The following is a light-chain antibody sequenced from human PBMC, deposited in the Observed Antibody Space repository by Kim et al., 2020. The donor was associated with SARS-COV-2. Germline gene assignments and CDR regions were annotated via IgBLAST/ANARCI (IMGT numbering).Light chain of an antibody. Sequence: DIQMTQSPSSLFASVGDSVTITCRASRAISSWLAWYQQKPGKAPKSLIYAASSLQTGVPSRFSGSGSGTDFTLTIGGLQPEDFATYYCQQYDSYPRTFGQGTKVDIK. J-gene: IGKJ1*01. V-gene: IGKV1D-16*01. CDR2: AAS. CDR3: QQYDSYPRT. CDR1: RAISSW.